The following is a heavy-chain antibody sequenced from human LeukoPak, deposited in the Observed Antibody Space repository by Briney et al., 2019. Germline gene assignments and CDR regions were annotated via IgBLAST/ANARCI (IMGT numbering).Heavy chain of an antibody. CDR1: GGSISSYY. CDR2: IYYSGST. J-gene: IGHJ4*02. V-gene: IGHV4-59*12. Sequence: NPSETLSLTCTVSGGSISSYYWSWIRQPPGKGLEWIGYIYYSGSTNYNPSLKSRVTISVDTSKNQFSLKLSSVTAADTAVYYCARDSRRDGYNLDYWGRGTLVTVSS. D-gene: IGHD5-24*01. CDR3: ARDSRRDGYNLDY.